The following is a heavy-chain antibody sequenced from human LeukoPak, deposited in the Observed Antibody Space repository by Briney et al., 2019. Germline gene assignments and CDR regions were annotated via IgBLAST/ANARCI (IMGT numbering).Heavy chain of an antibody. D-gene: IGHD2-8*01. CDR1: GFMFSSYW. J-gene: IGHJ4*02. Sequence: PGGSLRLSCAASGFMFSSYWMTGVRQAPGKGLEWAANINQGGSERYHVDSVKGRFTISRDNAKNSLYLQMNSLRAEDTAVYYCARVYCTNGVCHLDYWGQGTLVTVSS. V-gene: IGHV3-7*01. CDR2: INQGGSER. CDR3: ARVYCTNGVCHLDY.